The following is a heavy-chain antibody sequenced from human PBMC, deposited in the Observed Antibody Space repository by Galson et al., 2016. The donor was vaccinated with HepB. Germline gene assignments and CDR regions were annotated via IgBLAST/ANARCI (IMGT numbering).Heavy chain of an antibody. CDR2: IYHSGNT. J-gene: IGHJ3*02. Sequence: SETLSLTCAVSGGSISSSNWWSWVRQPPGKGLEWIGEIYHSGNTNYNPSLNSRVTISVDKSKNQFSLKLSSVTAADTAVYYCARAKDSSGYYPRDAFDIWGQGTMVTVSS. CDR1: GGSISSSNW. D-gene: IGHD3-22*01. V-gene: IGHV4-4*02. CDR3: ARAKDSSGYYPRDAFDI.